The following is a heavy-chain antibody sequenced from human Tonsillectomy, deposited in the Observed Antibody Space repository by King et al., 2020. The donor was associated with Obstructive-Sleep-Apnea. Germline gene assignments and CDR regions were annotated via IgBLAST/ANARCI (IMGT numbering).Heavy chain of an antibody. D-gene: IGHD2-15*01. CDR2: ISWNSGSI. J-gene: IGHJ4*02. V-gene: IGHV3-9*01. Sequence: VQLVESGGGLVQPGRSLRLSCAASGFTFDDYAMHWVRQAPGKGLEWVSGISWNSGSIDYADSVKGRFTISRDNAKNSLYLQMNSLRAEDTALYYCAKDGGYCSGGTCYYFDSWGKGTLVTVSS. CDR3: AKDGGYCSGGTCYYFDS. CDR1: GFTFDDYA.